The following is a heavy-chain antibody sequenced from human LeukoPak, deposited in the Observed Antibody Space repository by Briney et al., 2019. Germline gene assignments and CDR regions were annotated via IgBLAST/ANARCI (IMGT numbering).Heavy chain of an antibody. CDR2: ISVYNGNT. D-gene: IGHD1-26*01. V-gene: IGHV1-18*04. CDR3: ATVSGSYYFDY. J-gene: IGHJ4*02. Sequence: ASVKVSCKASGYTFTSYGITWVRQAPGPGLEWMGWISVYNGNTNYAQKLQSRVTMTTDTSTNTAYMELRSLRSDDTAVYYCATVSGSYYFDYWGQGTLVTVSS. CDR1: GYTFTSYG.